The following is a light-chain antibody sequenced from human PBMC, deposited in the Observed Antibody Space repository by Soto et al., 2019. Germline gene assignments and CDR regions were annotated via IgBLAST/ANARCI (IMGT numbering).Light chain of an antibody. Sequence: QSVLTQAASVSGSPGQSITISCTGTSSDVGGYNYVSWYQQHPGKAPKLMIYEVSNRPSGVSNRFSGSKSGNTASLTISGLQAEDEADYYCRSYTSSSIYVFGTGTKVTVL. J-gene: IGLJ1*01. CDR1: SSDVGGYNY. V-gene: IGLV2-14*01. CDR2: EVS. CDR3: RSYTSSSIYV.